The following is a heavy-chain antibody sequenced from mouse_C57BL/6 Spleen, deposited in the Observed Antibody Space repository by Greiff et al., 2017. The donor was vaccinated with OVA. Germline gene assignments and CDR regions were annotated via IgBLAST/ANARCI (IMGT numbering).Heavy chain of an antibody. Sequence: QVQLQQPGAELVRPGSSVKLSCKASGYTFTSYWMDWVKQRPGQGLEWIGNIYPSDSETHYNQKFKDKATLTVDKSSSTAYMQLSSLTSEDSAVYYCARRPYSNYEYFDVWGTGTTVTVSS. CDR1: GYTFTSYW. CDR3: ARRPYSNYEYFDV. D-gene: IGHD2-5*01. J-gene: IGHJ1*03. CDR2: IYPSDSET. V-gene: IGHV1-61*01.